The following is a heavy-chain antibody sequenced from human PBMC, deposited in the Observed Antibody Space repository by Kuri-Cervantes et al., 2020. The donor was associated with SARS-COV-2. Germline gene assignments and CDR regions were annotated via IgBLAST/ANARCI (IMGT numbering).Heavy chain of an antibody. J-gene: IGHJ6*03. CDR3: ARRGQLVPYYYYYMDV. CDR2: IYYSGST. Sequence: SETLSLTCTVSGGSISSYYWSWIRQPPGKGLEWIGYIYYSGSTNYNPSLKSRVTISVDTSKNRFSLKLSSVTAADTAVYYCARRGQLVPYYYYYMDVWGKGTTVTVSS. D-gene: IGHD6-6*01. CDR1: GGSISSYY. V-gene: IGHV4-59*08.